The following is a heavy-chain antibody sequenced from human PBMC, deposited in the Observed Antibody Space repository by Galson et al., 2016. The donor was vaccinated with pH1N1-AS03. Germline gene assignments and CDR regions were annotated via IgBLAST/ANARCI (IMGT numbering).Heavy chain of an antibody. D-gene: IGHD6-13*01. CDR2: IYYTGST. CDR3: ARALRIEAASLYYFEY. Sequence: ETLSLTCTVSGGSISTYDWSWVRQPPGKGPEWIGNIYYTGSTNYNPSLRSRVSISVGTSKNQFSLNMTSVTAADTAVYYCARALRIEAASLYYFEYWGQGTLVAVSS. J-gene: IGHJ4*02. V-gene: IGHV4-59*01. CDR1: GGSISTYD.